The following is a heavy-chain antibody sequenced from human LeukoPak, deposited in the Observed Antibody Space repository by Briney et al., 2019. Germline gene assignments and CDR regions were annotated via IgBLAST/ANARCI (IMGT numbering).Heavy chain of an antibody. Sequence: PGGSLRLSCAASGFTFSNYGIHWVGQAPGKGLEWVAFIRSDGSNTYYADSVKGRFTISRDNSKNTLYLQMNSLRAEDTAVYYCAKTLTDYCSGGSCYSGSYYFDYWGQGTLVTVSS. J-gene: IGHJ4*02. CDR3: AKTLTDYCSGGSCYSGSYYFDY. CDR2: IRSDGSNT. CDR1: GFTFSNYG. D-gene: IGHD2-15*01. V-gene: IGHV3-30*02.